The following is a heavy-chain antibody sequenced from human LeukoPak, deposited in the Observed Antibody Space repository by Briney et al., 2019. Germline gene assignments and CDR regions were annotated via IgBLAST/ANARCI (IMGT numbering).Heavy chain of an antibody. Sequence: SVKVSCKASGGTFSSYATSWVRQAPGQGLEWMGRIIPIFGTANYAQKFQGRVTITTDESTSTAYMELSSLRSEDTAVYYCARDLRLGGLSFAFDYWGQGTLVTVSS. CDR3: ARDLRLGGLSFAFDY. J-gene: IGHJ4*02. CDR1: GGTFSSYA. V-gene: IGHV1-69*05. D-gene: IGHD3-16*02. CDR2: IIPIFGTA.